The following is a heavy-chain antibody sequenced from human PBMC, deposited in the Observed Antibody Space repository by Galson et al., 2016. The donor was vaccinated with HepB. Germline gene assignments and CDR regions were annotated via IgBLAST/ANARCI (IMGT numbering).Heavy chain of an antibody. J-gene: IGHJ4*02. CDR3: AKDIVRFLEWSHSTFGY. CDR2: ISWNSGRI. CDR1: GFPFDEYA. V-gene: IGHV3-9*01. D-gene: IGHD3-3*01. Sequence: SLRLSCAASGFPFDEYAMHWVRQAPGKGLEWVSSISWNSGRIAYADSVKGRFTISRDNAENSLFLQMNSVRAEDTGFYYCAKDIVRFLEWSHSTFGYWGQGTLVTVSS.